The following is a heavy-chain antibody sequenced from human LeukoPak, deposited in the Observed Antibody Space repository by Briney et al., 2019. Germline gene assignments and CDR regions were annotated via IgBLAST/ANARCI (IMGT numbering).Heavy chain of an antibody. CDR1: GFTFSSYA. CDR3: AKSFAYGWDA. CDR2: ISGSGGST. D-gene: IGHD6-19*01. J-gene: IGHJ5*02. Sequence: GGSLRLSCAASGFTFSSYAMSWVRQAPGKGLEWVSAISGSGGSTYYADSVKGRFTISRDNTKNSLSLQMNSLRAEDTGVYYCAKSFAYGWDAWGQGTLVIVSS. V-gene: IGHV3-23*01.